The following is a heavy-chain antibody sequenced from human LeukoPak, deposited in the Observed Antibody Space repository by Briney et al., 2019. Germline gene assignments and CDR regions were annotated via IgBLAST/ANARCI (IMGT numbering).Heavy chain of an antibody. CDR1: GGSISSGTYY. V-gene: IGHV4-61*02. D-gene: IGHD3-10*01. J-gene: IGHJ3*02. CDR3: ARAPIGRDGFDI. Sequence: SETLSLTCTVSGGSISSGTYYWSWIRQPAGKGLEWIGRIYPSGSTNYNPSLKSRVTISVDTSKNQFSLKLSSVTAADTAVYYCARAPIGRDGFDIWGQGTMVTVSS. CDR2: IYPSGST.